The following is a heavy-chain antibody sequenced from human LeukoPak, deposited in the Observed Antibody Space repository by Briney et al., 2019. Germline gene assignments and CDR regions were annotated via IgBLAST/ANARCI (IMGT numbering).Heavy chain of an antibody. CDR3: ARESAYIPSSFDY. D-gene: IGHD1-1*01. J-gene: IGHJ4*02. Sequence: PGGSLRLSCAASGFTFSSYDMNWVRQAPGKGLEWVSYITGSSSTMYYADSVKGRFTISRDNAKKSLYLQMNSLRDEDTAVYYCARESAYIPSSFDYWGQGILVTVSS. CDR1: GFTFSSYD. V-gene: IGHV3-48*02. CDR2: ITGSSSTM.